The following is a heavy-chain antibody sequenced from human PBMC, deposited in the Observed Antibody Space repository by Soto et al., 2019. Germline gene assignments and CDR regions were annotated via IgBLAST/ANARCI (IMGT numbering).Heavy chain of an antibody. J-gene: IGHJ4*02. V-gene: IGHV5-10-1*01. CDR1: GYSFTSDW. D-gene: IGHD5-12*01. CDR3: AINIVATPCSY. CDR2: IDPSDSYT. Sequence: PGESLKSSCNGSGYSFTSDWISWVRQMPGKGLEWMGRIDPSDSYTNYSPSFQGHVTISADKSISTAYLQWSSLKASDTAMYYCAINIVATPCSYWGQGTLVTVSS.